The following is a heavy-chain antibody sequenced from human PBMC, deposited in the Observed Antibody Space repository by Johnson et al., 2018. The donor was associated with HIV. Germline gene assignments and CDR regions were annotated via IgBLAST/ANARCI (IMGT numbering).Heavy chain of an antibody. Sequence: QAGRSLRLFCAASGFTFSNAWMSWVRQAPGKGLEWVGRVKSKTDGGATDYAAPVNGRFTITRDDSKNTLYLQMNSLRAEDTAVYYCVCLRVSLSAYDIWGQGTMVTVSS. CDR1: GFTFSNAW. CDR3: VCLRVSLSAYDI. D-gene: IGHD2-21*01. V-gene: IGHV3-15*01. CDR2: VKSKTDGGAT. J-gene: IGHJ3*02.